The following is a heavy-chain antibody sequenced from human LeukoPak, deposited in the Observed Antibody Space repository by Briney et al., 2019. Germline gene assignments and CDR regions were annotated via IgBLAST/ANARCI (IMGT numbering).Heavy chain of an antibody. Sequence: GASVEVSCKASGYTFTSYGISWVRQAPGQGLEWMGWISAYNGNTNYAQKLQGRVTMTTDTSTSTAYMELRSLRSDDTAVYYCARAPYYDILTGYYFPPYYFDYWGQGTLVTVSS. CDR2: ISAYNGNT. CDR1: GYTFTSYG. CDR3: ARAPYYDILTGYYFPPYYFDY. D-gene: IGHD3-9*01. V-gene: IGHV1-18*01. J-gene: IGHJ4*02.